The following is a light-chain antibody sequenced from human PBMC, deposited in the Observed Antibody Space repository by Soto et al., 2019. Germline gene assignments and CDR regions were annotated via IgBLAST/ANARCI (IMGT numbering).Light chain of an antibody. Sequence: SYVLTQPPSVSVAPGQTATITCGGSNIGSKSVHWYQQKAGQAPILVVYNDRDRPSGIPERFSGSNSGNTATLTISGVEARDEADYSCQVCDGTSGHCVFGTGTKLTVL. J-gene: IGLJ1*01. CDR2: NDR. CDR3: QVCDGTSGHCV. CDR1: NIGSKS. V-gene: IGLV3-21*02.